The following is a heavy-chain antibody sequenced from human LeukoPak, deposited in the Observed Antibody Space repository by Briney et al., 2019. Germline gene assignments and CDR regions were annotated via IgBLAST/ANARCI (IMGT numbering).Heavy chain of an antibody. D-gene: IGHD3-10*01. V-gene: IGHV4-38-2*02. CDR3: ARDTMVRGVPGGAFDI. CDR2: IYHSGST. Sequence: SETLSLTCTVSGYSISSGYYWGWIRQPAGKGLEWIGSIYHSGSTYYNPSLKSRVTISVDTSKNQFSLKLSSVTAADTAVYYCARDTMVRGVPGGAFDIWGQGTMVTVSS. CDR1: GYSISSGYY. J-gene: IGHJ3*02.